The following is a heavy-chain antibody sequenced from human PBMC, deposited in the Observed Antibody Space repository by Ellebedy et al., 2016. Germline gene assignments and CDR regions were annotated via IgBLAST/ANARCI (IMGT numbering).Heavy chain of an antibody. CDR1: GYTFSGNY. V-gene: IGHV1-2*02. CDR2: INPKSGGT. J-gene: IGHJ3*01. CDR3: ARDRAEGASSSGFDL. D-gene: IGHD6-6*01. Sequence: ASVKVSXKASGYTFSGNYLHWVRQAPGQGLEWMGWINPKSGGTHFAQKFQGRVTVTRDTSITTAYMELNSLISDDTAVYYCARDRAEGASSSGFDLWGQGTVVTVSS.